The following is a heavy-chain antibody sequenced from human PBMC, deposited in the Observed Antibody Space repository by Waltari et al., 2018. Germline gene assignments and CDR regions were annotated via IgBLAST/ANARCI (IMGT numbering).Heavy chain of an antibody. CDR2: INPNSGGT. CDR1: GYTFTGYY. D-gene: IGHD6-13*01. Sequence: QVQLVQSGAEVKKPGASVKVSCKASGYTFTGYYMHWVRQAPGQGLEWMGRINPNSGGTNYAQKFQGRVTMTRDTSISTAYMELSRLRSDDTAVYYCARDPNDIAAAGALDYWGQGTLVTVSS. V-gene: IGHV1-2*06. J-gene: IGHJ4*02. CDR3: ARDPNDIAAAGALDY.